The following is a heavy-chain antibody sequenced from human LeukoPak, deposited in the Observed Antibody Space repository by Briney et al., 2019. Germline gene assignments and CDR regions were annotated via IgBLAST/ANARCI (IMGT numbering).Heavy chain of an antibody. V-gene: IGHV4-59*01. Sequence: SETLSLTCTVSGGFISSYYWSWIRQPPGKGLEWIGYIYYSGSTNYNPSLKGRVTISVDTSKNQFSLKLSFVTAADTAVYYCARAAAGTLLYYYGMDVWGQGTTVTVSS. CDR1: GGFISSYY. J-gene: IGHJ6*02. CDR2: IYYSGST. D-gene: IGHD6-13*01. CDR3: ARAAAGTLLYYYGMDV.